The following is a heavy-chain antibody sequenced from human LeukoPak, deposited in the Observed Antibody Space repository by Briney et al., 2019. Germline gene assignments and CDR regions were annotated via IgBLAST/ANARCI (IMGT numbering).Heavy chain of an antibody. D-gene: IGHD3-22*01. Sequence: PGGSLRLSCAASGFTSSASSMNWVRQAPGKGLEWVSSYADSVKGRFTISRDNAKNSLYLQMNSLRAEDTAVYYCARDYYDSSGYNGYWGQGTLVTVSS. V-gene: IGHV3-21*01. J-gene: IGHJ4*02. CDR1: GFTSSASS. CDR3: ARDYYDSSGYNGY.